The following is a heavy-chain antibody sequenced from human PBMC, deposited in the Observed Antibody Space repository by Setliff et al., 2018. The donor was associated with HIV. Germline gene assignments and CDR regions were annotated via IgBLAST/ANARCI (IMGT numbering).Heavy chain of an antibody. CDR3: ARDGADYNFRSGTHPFDI. J-gene: IGHJ4*02. CDR2: TNANTGNP. Sequence: GASVKVSCKASGYVFTTYVINWVRQAPGRGLELMGWTNANTGNPRYAPGFKGRFVFSLDTSATTAHLQINGLKTDDTAVYYCARDGADYNFRSGTHPFDIWGQGTLVTVSS. D-gene: IGHD3-3*01. CDR1: GYVFTTYV. V-gene: IGHV7-4-1*02.